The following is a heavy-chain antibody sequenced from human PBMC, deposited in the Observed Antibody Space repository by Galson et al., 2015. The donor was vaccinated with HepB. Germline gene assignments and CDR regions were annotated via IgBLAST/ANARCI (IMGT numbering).Heavy chain of an antibody. V-gene: IGHV3-21*01. J-gene: IGHJ4*02. D-gene: IGHD3-10*01. CDR3: AGEYYYGSGSYYGFDY. Sequence: SLRLSCAASGFTLTSSSMHWVRQAPGKGLEWVSSISSSSSYIYYADSVKGRFTISRDNAKNSLYLQMNSLRAEDTAVYYCAGEYYYGSGSYYGFDYWGQGTLVTVSS. CDR1: GFTLTSSS. CDR2: ISSSSSYI.